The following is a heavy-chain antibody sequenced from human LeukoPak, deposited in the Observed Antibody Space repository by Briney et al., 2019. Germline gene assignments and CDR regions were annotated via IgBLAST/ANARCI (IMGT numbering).Heavy chain of an antibody. CDR2: ISGSGGNT. D-gene: IGHD5-24*01. V-gene: IGHV3-23*01. CDR1: GFTFINYG. CDR3: AKGGWLEY. Sequence: GASLRLSCEASGFTFINYGMSWVRQAPGKGLERVSGISGSGGNTYYADSVKGRFTISRDDSKNTLYLQMNSLRAEDTAVYYCAKGGWLEYWGQGTLVTVSS. J-gene: IGHJ4*02.